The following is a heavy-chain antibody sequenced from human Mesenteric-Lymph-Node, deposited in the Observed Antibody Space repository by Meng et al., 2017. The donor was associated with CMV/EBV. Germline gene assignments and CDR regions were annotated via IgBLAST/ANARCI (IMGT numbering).Heavy chain of an antibody. D-gene: IGHD6-19*01. CDR2: ISTYNGNT. J-gene: IGHJ4*02. CDR3: MTDAVAVAGKAIDY. V-gene: IGHV1-18*04. CDR1: GYIFTNYG. Sequence: KASGYIFTNYGISWARQAPGQGLEWMGWISTYNGNTNSAQKVQGRVTLTTDTSTSTAYMELRSLTSDDTAVYYCMTDAVAVAGKAIDYWGPGTLVTVSS.